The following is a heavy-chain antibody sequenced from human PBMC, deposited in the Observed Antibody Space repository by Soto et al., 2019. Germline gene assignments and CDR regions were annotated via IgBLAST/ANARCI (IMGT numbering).Heavy chain of an antibody. CDR1: GFTFSDYY. CDR2: IRSSSSYT. J-gene: IGHJ4*01. V-gene: IGHV3-11*05. Sequence: QVQLVESGGGLVKPGGSLRLSCAASGFTFSDYYMSWIRQAPGKRLEWVSYIRSSSSYTNYADSVKGRFTISRDNAKNAPHLQMNGLRAGDTAGYYSARDSDARLLWCAELYHPHAPSYCWCHGTLVTVSS. D-gene: IGHD3-10*01. CDR3: ARDSDARLLWCAELYHPHAPSYC.